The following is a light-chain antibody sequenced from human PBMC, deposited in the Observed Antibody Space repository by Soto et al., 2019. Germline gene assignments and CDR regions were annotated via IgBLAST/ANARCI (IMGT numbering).Light chain of an antibody. CDR3: RQHNRYPLT. CDR2: TGS. CDR1: QAIDSW. V-gene: IGKV1-9*01. J-gene: IGKJ4*01. Sequence: QLSQSPSAGSSSLGDRVAITCRASQAIDSWLAWYQQKPGEAPKLLIFTGSLLHSGVPPRFSGSGCGTQTTLTIGSLQPEDFATYYCRQHNRYPLTFGGGTKVDIK.